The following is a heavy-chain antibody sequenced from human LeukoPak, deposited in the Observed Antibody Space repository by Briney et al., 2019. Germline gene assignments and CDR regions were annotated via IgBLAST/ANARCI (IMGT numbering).Heavy chain of an antibody. D-gene: IGHD3-22*01. Sequence: SVKVSCKASGGTFSSYAISWVRQAPGQGLEWMGRIIPILGIANYAQKFQGRVTITADKSTSTAYMELSSLRSEDTAVYYCARDYYDSSGYLDYWGQGTLVTVSS. CDR3: ARDYYDSSGYLDY. CDR2: IIPILGIA. V-gene: IGHV1-69*04. J-gene: IGHJ4*02. CDR1: GGTFSSYA.